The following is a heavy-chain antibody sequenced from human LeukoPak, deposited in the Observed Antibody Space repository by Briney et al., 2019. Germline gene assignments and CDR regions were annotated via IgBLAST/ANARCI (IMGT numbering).Heavy chain of an antibody. V-gene: IGHV1-2*02. D-gene: IGHD2-15*01. Sequence: ASVKVSCKASGYTFTGYYMHWVRQAPGQGLEWMGWINPNSGGTNYAQKFQGRVTMTRDTSISTAYMELSRLRSDDTAVYYCARGYYCSGGSCYYFDYWGQGTLVTVSS. CDR2: INPNSGGT. CDR3: ARGYYCSGGSCYYFDY. J-gene: IGHJ4*02. CDR1: GYTFTGYY.